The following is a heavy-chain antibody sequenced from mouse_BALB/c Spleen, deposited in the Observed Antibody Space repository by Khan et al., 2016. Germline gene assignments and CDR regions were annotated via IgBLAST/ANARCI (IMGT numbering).Heavy chain of an antibody. CDR3: SRIYYWGAY. J-gene: IGHJ3*01. CDR2: IDPANGNT. CDR1: GFNITDTY. V-gene: IGHV14-3*02. D-gene: IGHD2-1*01. Sequence: VRLQQSGADLVKPGASVKLSCTASGFNITDTYIHWVKQRPEQALEWIGRIDPANGNTEYDPKFQGKATITADISSNTADLPRSILTSEDTAVYYCSRIYYWGAYWGQGTLVTVSA.